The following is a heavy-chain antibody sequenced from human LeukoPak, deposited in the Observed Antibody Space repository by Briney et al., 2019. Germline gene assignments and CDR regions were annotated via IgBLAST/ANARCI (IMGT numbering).Heavy chain of an antibody. Sequence: GGSLRLSCAASGFTFSSCAMSWVRQAPRKGLERVSAISGSCGSTYYANSVKDRFTISRDDSKNTLYLQMNVLRAEDTAEYYCANDVGYDLFRGDIWGQGKRVTVSS. CDR3: ANDVGYDLFRGDI. J-gene: IGHJ3*02. V-gene: IGHV3-23*01. CDR2: ISGSCGST. CDR1: GFTFSSCA. D-gene: IGHD3-10*01.